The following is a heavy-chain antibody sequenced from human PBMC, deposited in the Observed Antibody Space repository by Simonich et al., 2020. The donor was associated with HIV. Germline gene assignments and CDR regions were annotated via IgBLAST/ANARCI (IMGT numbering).Heavy chain of an antibody. D-gene: IGHD5-12*01. CDR3: ARGPNTGGYDAF. V-gene: IGHV1-2*02. Sequence: QVQLVQSGAEVKKPGASVKGSCKASGYTFTADYMHWVRQAPGQGLEEMGWSNPKNGNTNFAQKFQSRVSMIRDTSISTAFMELSTVRSDDTAVYYCARGPNTGGYDAFGGQGTLVTVSS. J-gene: IGHJ4*02. CDR1: GYTFTADY. CDR2: SNPKNGNT.